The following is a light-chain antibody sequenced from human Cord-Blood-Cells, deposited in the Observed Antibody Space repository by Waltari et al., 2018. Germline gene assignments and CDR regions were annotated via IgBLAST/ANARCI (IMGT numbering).Light chain of an antibody. Sequence: DIQMTHSPSSLSAAVGGRVPITCRASQSISSYLNWYLQKPGKAPKLLIYAASSLQSGVPSRFSGSGSGTDFTLTISSLQPEDFATYYCQQSYSTPCTFGQGTKREIK. CDR2: AAS. V-gene: IGKV1-39*01. CDR3: QQSYSTPCT. CDR1: QSISSY. J-gene: IGKJ2*02.